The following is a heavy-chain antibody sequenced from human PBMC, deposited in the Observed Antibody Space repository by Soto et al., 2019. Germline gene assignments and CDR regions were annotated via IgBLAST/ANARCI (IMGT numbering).Heavy chain of an antibody. D-gene: IGHD6-13*01. Sequence: SETLSLTCAVYGGSFSGYYWSWIRQPPGKGLELIGEINQSGSTNYNPSLKSRVTISVDTSKNQFSLKLSSVTAADTAVYYCARTYSSSWSPFDYWGQGTLVTVSS. CDR2: INQSGST. CDR1: GGSFSGYY. CDR3: ARTYSSSWSPFDY. V-gene: IGHV4-34*01. J-gene: IGHJ4*02.